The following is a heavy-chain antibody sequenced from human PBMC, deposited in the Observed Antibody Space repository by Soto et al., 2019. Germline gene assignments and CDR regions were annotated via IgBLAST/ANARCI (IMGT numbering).Heavy chain of an antibody. J-gene: IGHJ5*02. CDR1: GGSFSGYY. Sequence: QVQLQQWGAGLLKPSETLSLICAVYGGSFSGYYWSWIRQPPGKGLEWIGEINHSGSTNYNPSLKSRVTISVDTYKNQCSLKLSSVTAADTAVYYCARGPRYTWFDPWGQGPLVTVSS. CDR2: INHSGST. V-gene: IGHV4-34*01. CDR3: ARGPRYTWFDP.